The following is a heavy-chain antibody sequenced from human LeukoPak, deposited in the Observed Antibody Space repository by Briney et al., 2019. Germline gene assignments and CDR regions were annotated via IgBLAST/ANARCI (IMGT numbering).Heavy chain of an antibody. J-gene: IGHJ4*02. D-gene: IGHD3-16*01. Sequence: GGSLRLSCAASGFTFSSYGMHWVRQAPGKGLEWVAVIWYDGSNKYYADSVKGRFTISRDNSKNTLYLQMNSLRAEDTAVYYCAKVLIRRSSPVGEDYFDSWGQGTLVTVSS. CDR2: IWYDGSNK. CDR3: AKVLIRRSSPVGEDYFDS. V-gene: IGHV3-33*06. CDR1: GFTFSSYG.